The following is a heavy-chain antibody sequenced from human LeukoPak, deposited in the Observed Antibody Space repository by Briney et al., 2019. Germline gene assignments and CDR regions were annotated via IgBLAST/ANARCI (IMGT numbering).Heavy chain of an antibody. J-gene: IGHJ6*03. CDR1: GGSISSYH. CDR3: ARLYYDFWSGYPTRDYYYMDV. D-gene: IGHD3-3*01. V-gene: IGHV4-59*08. CDR2: IYYIGST. Sequence: PSETLSLTCTVSGGSISSYHWSWIRQPPGKGLEWIGYIYYIGSTNYNPSLKSRVTISEDTSKNQFSLKLSSVTAADTAVYYCARLYYDFWSGYPTRDYYYMDVWGKGTTVTVSS.